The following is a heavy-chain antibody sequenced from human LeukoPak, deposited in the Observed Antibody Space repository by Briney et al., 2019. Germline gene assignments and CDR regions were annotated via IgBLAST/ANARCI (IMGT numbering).Heavy chain of an antibody. CDR1: GGSISSSSYY. V-gene: IGHV4-39*07. Sequence: PSETLSLTCTVSGGSISSSSYYWGWIRQPPGKGLEWIGSIYYSGSTYYNPSLKSRVTISVDTSKNQFSLKLSSVTAADTAVYYCARDISDCSSTSCSRLHFDYWGQGTLVTVSS. J-gene: IGHJ4*02. CDR2: IYYSGST. D-gene: IGHD2-2*01. CDR3: ARDISDCSSTSCSRLHFDY.